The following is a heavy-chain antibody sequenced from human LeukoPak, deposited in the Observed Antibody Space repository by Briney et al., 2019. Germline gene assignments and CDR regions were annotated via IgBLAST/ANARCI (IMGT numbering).Heavy chain of an antibody. CDR2: INSDGSSI. V-gene: IGHV3-74*03. D-gene: IGHD5-12*01. CDR3: VREGRVSGYDFDC. J-gene: IGHJ4*02. Sequence: GGSLRLSCAASGFTFSSYWMHWVRHAPGKGLMWVSRINSDGSSITYADSVKGRFTISRDNAKNTLYLQMNSLRVEDTAVYYCVREGRVSGYDFDCWGQGTLVTVCS. CDR1: GFTFSSYW.